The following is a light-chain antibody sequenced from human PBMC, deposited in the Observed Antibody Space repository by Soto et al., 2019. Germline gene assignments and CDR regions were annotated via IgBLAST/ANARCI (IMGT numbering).Light chain of an antibody. CDR1: GSDVGAYNY. J-gene: IGLJ2*01. CDR3: SSYTTTTTQV. V-gene: IGLV2-14*01. CDR2: EVT. Sequence: QSALTQPASVSGSPGQSITISYTGTGSDVGAYNYVSWYQHRPGKAPQLMISEVTKRPSGVSDRFSGSKSGNTASLTISGLQAEDEADYYCSSYTTTTTQVFGGGTKLTVL.